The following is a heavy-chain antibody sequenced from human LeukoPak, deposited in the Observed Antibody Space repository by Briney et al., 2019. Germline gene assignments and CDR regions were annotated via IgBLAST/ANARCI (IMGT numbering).Heavy chain of an antibody. D-gene: IGHD1-20*01. CDR1: GYTFIGYY. CDR2: INPNSGGT. J-gene: IGHJ3*02. CDR3: FKWNDDLDAFDI. Sequence: AASVKVSCKTSGYTFIGYYIHWVRQAPGQGLEWMGWINPNSGGTNYAQKVQGRVTMTRDTSISTAYMELSRLKSDDTAVFYCFKWNDDLDAFDIWGQGTMVTVSS. V-gene: IGHV1-2*02.